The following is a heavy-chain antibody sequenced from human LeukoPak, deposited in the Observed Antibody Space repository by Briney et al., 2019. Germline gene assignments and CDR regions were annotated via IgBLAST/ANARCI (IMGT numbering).Heavy chain of an antibody. Sequence: GRSLRLSCAASGFTFDDYAMHWVRQAPGKGLEWVSGISWNSGSIGYADSVKGRFTISRDNAKNSLYLQMNSLRAEDTALYYCAKGMTYRVGATDAFDIWGQGTMVTVSS. CDR2: ISWNSGSI. CDR1: GFTFDDYA. CDR3: AKGMTYRVGATDAFDI. V-gene: IGHV3-9*01. J-gene: IGHJ3*02. D-gene: IGHD1-26*01.